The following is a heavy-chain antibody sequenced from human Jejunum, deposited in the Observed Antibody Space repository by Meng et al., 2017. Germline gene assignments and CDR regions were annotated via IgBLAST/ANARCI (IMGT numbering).Heavy chain of an antibody. J-gene: IGHJ3*02. V-gene: IGHV3-23*01. CDR1: GFSFRSYA. D-gene: IGHD5-12*01. CDR3: AKRGCVGSGCRGPPDI. Sequence: GGSLRLSCAASGFSFRSYAMHWVRQAPGKGLEWMSIISDGGDNTFYADSVNGRFTISRENSKDTVQLLMNSLRADDTALYYCAKRGCVGSGCRGPPDIWGQGTMVTVSS. CDR2: ISDGGDNT.